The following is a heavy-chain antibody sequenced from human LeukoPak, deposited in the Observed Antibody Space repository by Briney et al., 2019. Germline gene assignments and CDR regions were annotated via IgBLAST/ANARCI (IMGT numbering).Heavy chain of an antibody. D-gene: IGHD3-16*01. V-gene: IGHV4-59*08. Sequence: PSETLSLTCTVSGGSISSYYWSWIRQPPGKGLEWIGYIYYSGSTNYNPSLKSRVTISVDTSKNQFSLKLSSVTAADTAVYYCARHPTRGDFDYWGQGILVTVSS. CDR1: GGSISSYY. CDR3: ARHPTRGDFDY. CDR2: IYYSGST. J-gene: IGHJ4*02.